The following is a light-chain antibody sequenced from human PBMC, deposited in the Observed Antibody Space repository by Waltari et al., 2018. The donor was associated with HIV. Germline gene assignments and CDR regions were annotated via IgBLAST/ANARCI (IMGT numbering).Light chain of an antibody. CDR3: QSYDSSRSGWV. J-gene: IGLJ3*02. Sequence: QSVLTQPPSVSGAPGQRVTISCTGSSSNIGAGYDVHWYQQLPGTAPKLLIYGNSTRPAGVPDRFAGSKSGTSASLAITGLQAEDEADYYCQSYDSSRSGWVFGGGTKLTVL. CDR1: SSNIGAGYD. CDR2: GNS. V-gene: IGLV1-40*01.